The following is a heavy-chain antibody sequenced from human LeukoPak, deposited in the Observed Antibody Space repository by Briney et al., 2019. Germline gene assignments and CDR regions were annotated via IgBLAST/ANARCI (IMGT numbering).Heavy chain of an antibody. CDR3: AREGIVVLPAIDY. CDR1: GFTFSSYS. V-gene: IGHV3-48*01. J-gene: IGHJ4*02. Sequence: GGSLRLSCAASGFTFSSYSMNWVRQAPGKGLEWVSYISTGSTTMSYADSVKGRFTISRDNAKNSLYLQMNSLRAEDTAVYYCAREGIVVLPAIDYWGQGTLVTVSS. D-gene: IGHD2-2*01. CDR2: ISTGSTTM.